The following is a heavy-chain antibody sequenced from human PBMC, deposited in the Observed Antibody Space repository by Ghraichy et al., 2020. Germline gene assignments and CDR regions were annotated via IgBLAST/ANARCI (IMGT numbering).Heavy chain of an antibody. Sequence: SVKVSCKASGGTFSSYAISWVRQAPGQGLEWMGRIIPILGVANYAQKFQGRVTITADKSTSTAYMELSSLRSEDTAVYYCARDSDGIYYDSRGGYAFDIWGQGTMVTVSS. CDR2: IIPILGVA. CDR3: ARDSDGIYYDSRGGYAFDI. D-gene: IGHD3-22*01. CDR1: GGTFSSYA. V-gene: IGHV1-69*04. J-gene: IGHJ3*02.